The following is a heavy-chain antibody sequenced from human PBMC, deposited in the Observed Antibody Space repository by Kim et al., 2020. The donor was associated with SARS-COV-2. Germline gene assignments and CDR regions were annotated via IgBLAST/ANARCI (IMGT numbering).Heavy chain of an antibody. Sequence: GGSLRLSCAASGFTFGDYAMHWVRQAPGKGLEWVSGISWNSGSIGYADSVKGRFTISRDNAKNSLYLQMNSLRAEDTALYYCAKDRLFRDSSGWHFDYWGQGTLVTVSS. D-gene: IGHD6-19*01. J-gene: IGHJ4*02. V-gene: IGHV3-9*01. CDR3: AKDRLFRDSSGWHFDY. CDR2: ISWNSGSI. CDR1: GFTFGDYA.